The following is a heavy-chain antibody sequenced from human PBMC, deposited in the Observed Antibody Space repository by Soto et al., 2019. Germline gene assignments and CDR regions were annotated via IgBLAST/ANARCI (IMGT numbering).Heavy chain of an antibody. V-gene: IGHV3-48*02. CDR3: AKGPHTNVGWPYYFES. CDR1: GFSLANYP. J-gene: IGHJ4*02. Sequence: GGSLRLSCVASGFSLANYPMDWVRQTPGKGLEWISYSSPRGDTIYYADSVEGRFTISRDNARNSLSLHMSSLRDEDSALYYCAKGPHTNVGWPYYFESWGQGVPVTVSS. D-gene: IGHD6-19*01. CDR2: SSPRGDTI.